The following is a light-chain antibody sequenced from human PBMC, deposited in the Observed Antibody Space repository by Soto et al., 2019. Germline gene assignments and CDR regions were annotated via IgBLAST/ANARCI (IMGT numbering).Light chain of an antibody. J-gene: IGKJ1*01. CDR1: QSISSW. CDR2: DAS. V-gene: IGKV1-5*01. Sequence: DIQMTQSPSTLSASVGDRVTITCRASQSISSWLAWYQQKPGQAPKLLIYDASSLESGVPSRFSGSGSGTEFTLTISCLQSEDFATYYCQQYYSYPQTFGQGTKVDIK. CDR3: QQYYSYPQT.